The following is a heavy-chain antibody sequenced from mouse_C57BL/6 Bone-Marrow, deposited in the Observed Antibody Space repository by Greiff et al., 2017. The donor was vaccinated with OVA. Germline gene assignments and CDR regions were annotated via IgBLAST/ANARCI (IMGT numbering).Heavy chain of an antibody. D-gene: IGHD2-13*01. J-gene: IGHJ4*01. CDR1: GYTFTSYG. CDR2: IYPRSGNT. V-gene: IGHV1-81*01. CDR3: ARLTFYAMDY. Sequence: VQLQQSGAELARPGASVKLSCKASGYTFTSYGISWVKQRTGQGLEWIGEIYPRSGNTYYNEKVKGKANLTADKSSSPAYMELRSLASADSAVYFCARLTFYAMDYWGQGTSVTVSS.